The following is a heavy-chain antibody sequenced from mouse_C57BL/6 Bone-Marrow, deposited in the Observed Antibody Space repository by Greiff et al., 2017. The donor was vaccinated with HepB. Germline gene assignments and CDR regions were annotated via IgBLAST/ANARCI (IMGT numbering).Heavy chain of an antibody. CDR1: GFSFNTYA. CDR3: VRPAMDY. V-gene: IGHV10-1*01. J-gene: IGHJ4*01. Sequence: EVQVVESGGGLVQPKGSLKLSCAASGFSFNTYAMNWVRQAPGKGLEWDARIRSKSNNYATYYADSVKDRFTISRDDSESMLYLQMNNLKTEDTAMYYCVRPAMDYWGQGTSVTVSS. CDR2: IRSKSNNYAT.